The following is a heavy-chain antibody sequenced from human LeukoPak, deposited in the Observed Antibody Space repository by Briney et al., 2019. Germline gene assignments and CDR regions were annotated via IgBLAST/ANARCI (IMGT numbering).Heavy chain of an antibody. CDR1: GFTFSSYE. V-gene: IGHV3-48*03. CDR2: ISSSGSTI. J-gene: IGHJ6*02. Sequence: GGSLRLSCAASGFTFSSYEMNWVRQAPGKGLEWVSYISSSGSTIYYADSVKGRFTISRDNAKNSLYLQMNSLRAEDTAVYHCARDDRSYYYYGMDVWGQGTTVTVSS. CDR3: ARDDRSYYYYGMDV. D-gene: IGHD3-22*01.